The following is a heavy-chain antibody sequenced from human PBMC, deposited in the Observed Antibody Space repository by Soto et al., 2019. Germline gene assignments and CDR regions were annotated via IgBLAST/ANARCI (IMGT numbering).Heavy chain of an antibody. Sequence: SVNVSCKASGGTFSSYAISWVRQAPGQGLEWMGGIIPIFGTANYAQKFQGRVTITADESTSTASMELSSLRSEDTAVYYCARERRGKTVVPAAPPVRDFYYGMDVWGQGTTVTVSS. CDR1: GGTFSSYA. J-gene: IGHJ6*02. D-gene: IGHD2-2*01. CDR3: ARERRGKTVVPAAPPVRDFYYGMDV. CDR2: IIPIFGTA. V-gene: IGHV1-69*13.